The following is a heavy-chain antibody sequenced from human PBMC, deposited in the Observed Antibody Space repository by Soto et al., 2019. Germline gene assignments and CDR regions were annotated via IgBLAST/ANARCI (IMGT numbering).Heavy chain of an antibody. J-gene: IGHJ5*02. D-gene: IGHD3-10*01. CDR1: GFIFSSYW. Sequence: PGGSLRLSCAASGFIFSSYWMHWVRQAPGKGLVWLSRIKSDGSSTTYADSVKGRFTISRDNARNTLYLQMNSLRVDDTAVYYCVRDYMDRGRDSNWFDPWGQGTLVTVSS. CDR3: VRDYMDRGRDSNWFDP. CDR2: IKSDGSST. V-gene: IGHV3-74*01.